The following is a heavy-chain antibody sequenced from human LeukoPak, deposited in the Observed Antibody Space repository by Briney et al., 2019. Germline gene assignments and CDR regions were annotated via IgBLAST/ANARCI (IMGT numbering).Heavy chain of an antibody. D-gene: IGHD3-10*01. CDR3: ARDPIRFGDYYNLDV. CDR1: GYTFTSYD. Sequence: GASVKVSCKASGYTFTSYDINWVRQATGQGLEWMGWMNPNSGNTGYAQNFQGRVTFTRDTSASTAYMELSSLRSEDTAVYYCARDPIRFGDYYNLDVWGQGTPVTVSS. J-gene: IGHJ6*02. CDR2: MNPNSGNT. V-gene: IGHV1-8*03.